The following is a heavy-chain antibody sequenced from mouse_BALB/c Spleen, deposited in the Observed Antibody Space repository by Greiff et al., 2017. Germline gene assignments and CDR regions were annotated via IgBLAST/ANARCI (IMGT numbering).Heavy chain of an antibody. J-gene: IGHJ3*01. Sequence: EVKLVESGGGLVKPGGSLKLSCAASGFTFSSYAMSWVRQTPEKRLEWVATISSGGSYTYYPDSVKGRFTISRDNAKNTLYLQMSSLRSEDTAMYYCARYYYGSTWFAYWGQGTLVTVSA. D-gene: IGHD1-1*01. CDR1: GFTFSSYA. CDR2: ISSGGSYT. V-gene: IGHV5-9-3*01. CDR3: ARYYYGSTWFAY.